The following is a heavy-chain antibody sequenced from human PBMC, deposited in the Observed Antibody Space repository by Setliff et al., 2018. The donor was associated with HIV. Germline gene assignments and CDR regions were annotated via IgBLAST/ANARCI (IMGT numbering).Heavy chain of an antibody. CDR1: GGSISSYY. J-gene: IGHJ3*02. D-gene: IGHD1-20*01. V-gene: IGHV4-59*08. CDR3: ARAITFHDAFDI. CDR2: IYNSGRT. Sequence: SETLSLTCTVSGGSISSYYWSWIRQPPGKGLEWIGYIYNSGRTNYNPSLKSRATISVDTSKKQFSLKLSSVTAADTAVYYCARAITFHDAFDIWGQGTMVTVSS.